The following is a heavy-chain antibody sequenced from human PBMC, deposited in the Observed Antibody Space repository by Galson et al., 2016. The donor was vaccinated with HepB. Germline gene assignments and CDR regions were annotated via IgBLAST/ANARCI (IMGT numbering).Heavy chain of an antibody. J-gene: IGHJ3*02. D-gene: IGHD3-9*01. CDR3: AKDQGILRHFDWLTYDAFDM. V-gene: IGHV3-30*18. CDR2: ISTNGISQ. CDR1: GFTFSKYA. Sequence: SLRLSCAASGFTFSKYALHWVRQAPGTGLEWVAVISTNGISQNYEDSVKGRFTVYRDNSKNTVDLQMNSLRPEDTAVYYCAKDQGILRHFDWLTYDAFDMWGQGTMVTVSS.